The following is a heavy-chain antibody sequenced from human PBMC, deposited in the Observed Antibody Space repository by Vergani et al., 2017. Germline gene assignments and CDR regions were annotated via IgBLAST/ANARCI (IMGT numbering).Heavy chain of an antibody. CDR3: ARLYGRDSSGSKYFDY. CDR2: IHPADSDT. J-gene: IGHJ4*02. D-gene: IGHD3-22*01. V-gene: IGHV5-51*01. Sequence: EVQLVQSGAEVKKPGESLKISCQLSGYSFTNYWIGWVLQMPGKSLEWLGIIHPADSDTRYSPSFQGQVTISVDKSISTAYLQRSSLRASDSAMYYCARLYGRDSSGSKYFDYWGQGTLVTVSS. CDR1: GYSFTNYW.